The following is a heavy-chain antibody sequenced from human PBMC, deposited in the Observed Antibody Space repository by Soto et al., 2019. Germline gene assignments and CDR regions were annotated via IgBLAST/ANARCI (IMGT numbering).Heavy chain of an antibody. CDR3: ARQPLDLAAAGTPFPNWFDP. CDR2: IDSNGGT. Sequence: PSETLSLTCTVSDDSSSNYKWSWIRQPPGRRLEWIGYIDSNGGTSYNPSLQSRVTISIDTSKNQFSLKLSSVTAADTAVYYCARQPLDLAAAGTPFPNWFDPWGQGTLVTVS. D-gene: IGHD6-13*01. J-gene: IGHJ5*02. CDR1: DDSSSNYK. V-gene: IGHV4-59*08.